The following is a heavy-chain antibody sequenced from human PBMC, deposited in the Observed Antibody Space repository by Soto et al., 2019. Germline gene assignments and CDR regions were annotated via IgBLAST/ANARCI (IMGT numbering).Heavy chain of an antibody. D-gene: IGHD6-19*01. CDR2: ISGSSGST. CDR3: AKDAYSSGWYEQH. J-gene: IGHJ4*02. CDR1: GFSLSDYA. Sequence: GGPLRLSCVASGFSLSDYAVNWVRQAPGKGLEWVSVISGSSGSTYYADSVKGRFTISRDNSKNTLYLQMNSLRAEDTAVYYCAKDAYSSGWYEQHWGQGTLVTVSS. V-gene: IGHV3-23*01.